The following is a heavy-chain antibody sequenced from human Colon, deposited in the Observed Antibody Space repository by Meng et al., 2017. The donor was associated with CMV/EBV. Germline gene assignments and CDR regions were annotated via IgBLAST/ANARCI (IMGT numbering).Heavy chain of an antibody. Sequence: GESLKISCAVSGLTFSSFAMHWIRQAPGKGLGWVAVISYDGSNKNYADSVKGRFTISRDNSKDTLFLEMTSLRPEDAAVYYCARDPETFYDLWSGYYFDYWGQGTLVTVSS. J-gene: IGHJ4*02. CDR3: ARDPETFYDLWSGYYFDY. CDR2: ISYDGSNK. V-gene: IGHV3-30-3*01. CDR1: GLTFSSFA. D-gene: IGHD3-3*01.